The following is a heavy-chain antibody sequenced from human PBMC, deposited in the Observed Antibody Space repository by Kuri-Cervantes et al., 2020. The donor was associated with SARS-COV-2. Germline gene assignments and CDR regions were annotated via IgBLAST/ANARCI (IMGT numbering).Heavy chain of an antibody. V-gene: IGHV5-51*01. D-gene: IGHD3-10*01. CDR3: ARSGRGYYYGMDV. Sequence: AAALKICWKGSGYSFTSYWNCWVRQMPEKGMEWMGIIYPGDSDTRYSQSYQGQVTISADKSISTAYLQWSSLKASDTVMYYCARSGRGYYYGMDVWGQGTTVTVSS. J-gene: IGHJ6*02. CDR2: IYPGDSDT. CDR1: GYSFTSYW.